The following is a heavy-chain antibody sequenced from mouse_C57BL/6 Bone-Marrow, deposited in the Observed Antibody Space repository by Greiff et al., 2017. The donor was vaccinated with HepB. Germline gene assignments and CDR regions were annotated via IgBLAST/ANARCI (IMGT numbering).Heavy chain of an antibody. CDR2: IDPEDGDT. CDR3: TTRITTVVAFDY. CDR1: GFNIKDYY. D-gene: IGHD1-1*01. J-gene: IGHJ2*01. V-gene: IGHV14-1*01. Sequence: VQLQQSGAELVRPGASVKLSCTASGFNIKDYYMHWVKQRPEQGLEWIGRIDPEDGDTEYAPKFQGKATMTADTSSNTAYLQLSSLTSEDTAVYYCTTRITTVVAFDYWGQGTTLTVSS.